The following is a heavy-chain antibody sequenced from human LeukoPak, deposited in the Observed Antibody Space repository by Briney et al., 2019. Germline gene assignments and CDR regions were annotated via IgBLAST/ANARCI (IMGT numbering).Heavy chain of an antibody. D-gene: IGHD3-10*01. CDR3: ARDRISYGLAYFDY. CDR2: IYYSGST. V-gene: IGHV4-59*01. CDR1: GGSISSYY. Sequence: PSETLSLTCTVSGGSISSYYWSWIRQPPGKGLEWIGYIYYSGSTNYNPSLKSRVTISVDTSKNQFSLKLSSVTAADTAVYYCARDRISYGLAYFDYWGQGTLVTVSS. J-gene: IGHJ4*02.